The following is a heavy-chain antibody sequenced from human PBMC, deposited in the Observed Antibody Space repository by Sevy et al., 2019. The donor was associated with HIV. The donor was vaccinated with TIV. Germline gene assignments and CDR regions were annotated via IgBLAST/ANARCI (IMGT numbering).Heavy chain of an antibody. CDR1: GFNIRVYW. J-gene: IGHJ4*02. Sequence: GGSLRLSCVASGFNIRVYWMLWVRQAPGKGLEWVANINEDGSTKYYLESLKGRFTISRDNAENSVFLQMNSLRVEDTAVYYCVRALFKADSLWGQGTLVTVSS. CDR3: VRALFKADSL. V-gene: IGHV3-7*01. D-gene: IGHD2-21*01. CDR2: INEDGSTK.